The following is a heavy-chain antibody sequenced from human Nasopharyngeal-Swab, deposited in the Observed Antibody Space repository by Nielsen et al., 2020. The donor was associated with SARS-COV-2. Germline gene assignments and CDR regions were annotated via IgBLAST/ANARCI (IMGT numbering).Heavy chain of an antibody. CDR2: ISAYNGNT. D-gene: IGHD5-18*01. V-gene: IGHV1-18*04. Sequence: ASVKVSCKASGYTFTSYGISWVRQAPGQGLEWMGWISAYNGNTNYAQKLQGRVTMTTDTSTSTAYMELSSLRSEDTAVYYCARAGKIQLWFNSLYYFDYWGQGTLVTVSS. CDR1: GYTFTSYG. CDR3: ARAGKIQLWFNSLYYFDY. J-gene: IGHJ4*02.